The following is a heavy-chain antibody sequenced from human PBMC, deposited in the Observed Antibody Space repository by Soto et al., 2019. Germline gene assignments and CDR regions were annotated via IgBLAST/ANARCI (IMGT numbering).Heavy chain of an antibody. D-gene: IGHD3-10*01. CDR2: IWYDGSNK. CDR1: GFTFSSYG. Sequence: GVSLRLSCAASGFTFSSYGMHWVRQAPGKGLEWVAVIWYDGSNKYYADSVKGRFTISRDNSKNTLYLQMNSLRAEDTAVYYCARDRWLQSFGDAFDIWGQGTMVTVSS. CDR3: ARDRWLQSFGDAFDI. V-gene: IGHV3-33*01. J-gene: IGHJ3*02.